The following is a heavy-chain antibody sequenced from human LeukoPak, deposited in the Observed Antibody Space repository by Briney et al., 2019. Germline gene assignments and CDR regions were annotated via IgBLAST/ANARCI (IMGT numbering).Heavy chain of an antibody. J-gene: IGHJ4*02. D-gene: IGHD3-22*01. CDR1: GGSISSYY. V-gene: IGHV4-4*07. CDR2: IYTSGDT. Sequence: PSQTLSLTCTVSGGSISSYYWSWIRQPAGKGLEWIGRIYTSGDTNSNPSLKSRGTMSVDTSRYQFSLKLRSVTAADTAVYYCARDADFYDSSGYYAFDYWGQGTLVTVSS. CDR3: ARDADFYDSSGYYAFDY.